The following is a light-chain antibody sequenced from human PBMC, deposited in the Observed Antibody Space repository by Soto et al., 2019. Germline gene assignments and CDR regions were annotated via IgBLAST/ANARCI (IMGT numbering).Light chain of an antibody. Sequence: DIQMTQSPSTLSASVGDRVTLTCRASQTINNWLAWYQQKPGKAPKLLIYKASNLETGVPSRFSGSGSGTEFPLTINSLQPDDFATYYCQEYNSYWTFGQGTKVEIK. J-gene: IGKJ1*01. CDR3: QEYNSYWT. CDR1: QTINNW. CDR2: KAS. V-gene: IGKV1-5*03.